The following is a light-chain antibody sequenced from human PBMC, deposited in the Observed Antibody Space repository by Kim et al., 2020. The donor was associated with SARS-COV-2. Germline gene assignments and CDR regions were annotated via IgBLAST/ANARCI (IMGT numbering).Light chain of an antibody. J-gene: IGLJ2*01. V-gene: IGLV1-47*01. CDR3: AAWDDSLSGHVI. CDR1: TSNIGTNY. Sequence: RVTSSCSGSTSNIGTNYVSWYQKVPGTSPKLLIYRNNQRPSGVPDRFSGSKSDTSASLAISGLRSEDEGDYYCAAWDDSLSGHVIFGGGTQLTVL. CDR2: RNN.